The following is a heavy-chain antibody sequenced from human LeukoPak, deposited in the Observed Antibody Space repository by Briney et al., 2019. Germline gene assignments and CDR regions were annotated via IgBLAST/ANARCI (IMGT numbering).Heavy chain of an antibody. CDR3: ARVQRQADYQDNSAYYLPLDH. CDR1: VASMVSSSFY. CDR2: LSYAESA. V-gene: IGHV4-39*01. J-gene: IGHJ4*02. D-gene: IGHD3-22*01. Sequence: KPSQTPSLTCTVHVASMVSSSFYWGWIRQPPGKGLEWIGTLSYAESASYNPSLKSRITISVDTSKNQFSLKMSSVTAAETDGYYCARVQRQADYQDNSAYYLPLDHWGQGTLVTVSS.